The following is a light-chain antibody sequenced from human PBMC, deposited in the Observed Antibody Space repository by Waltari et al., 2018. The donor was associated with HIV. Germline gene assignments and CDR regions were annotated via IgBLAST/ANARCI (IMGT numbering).Light chain of an antibody. CDR3: SSYTSGSTRV. V-gene: IGLV2-14*03. Sequence: ASWSQQHNSGKAPRLIIFEVSSRPSGVSNRFSGSKSGVTASLTISGLQADDEADYYCSSYTSGSTRVFGGGTKLTVL. CDR2: EVS. J-gene: IGLJ3*02.